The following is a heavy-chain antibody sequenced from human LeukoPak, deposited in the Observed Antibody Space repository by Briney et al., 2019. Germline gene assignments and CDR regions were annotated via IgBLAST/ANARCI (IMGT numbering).Heavy chain of an antibody. J-gene: IGHJ3*02. CDR2: IYTSGST. CDR3: ARDRNDWNYEFYPQDAFDI. CDR1: GGSISSYY. Sequence: PSETLSLTCTVSGGSISSYYWSWIRQPAGKGLEWIGRIYTSGSTNYNPSLKSRVTMSVDTSKNQFSLKLSSVTAADTAVYYCARDRNDWNYEFYPQDAFDIWGQGTMVTVSS. D-gene: IGHD1-7*01. V-gene: IGHV4-4*07.